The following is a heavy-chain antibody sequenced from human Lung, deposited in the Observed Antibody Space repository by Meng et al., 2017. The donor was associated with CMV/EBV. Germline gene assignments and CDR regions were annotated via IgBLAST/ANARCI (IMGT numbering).Heavy chain of an antibody. Sequence: SXXVSXKASGGTXSSYAISWVRQAPGQGLEWMGGIIPIFGTANYAQKFQGRVTITTDESTSTAYMELSSLRSEDTAVYYCARSPEFYQLLPGPYYYYGMDVXGQGXTVTVSS. CDR1: GGTXSSYA. J-gene: IGHJ6*02. CDR2: IIPIFGTA. D-gene: IGHD2-2*01. CDR3: ARSPEFYQLLPGPYYYYGMDV. V-gene: IGHV1-69*05.